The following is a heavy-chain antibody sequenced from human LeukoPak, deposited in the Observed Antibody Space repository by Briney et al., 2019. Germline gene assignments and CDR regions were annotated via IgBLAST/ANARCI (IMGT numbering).Heavy chain of an antibody. D-gene: IGHD3-16*02. CDR3: ARWVTFGGVIVNDF. Sequence: PGGSLRLSCAASGFTFSTYIMNWVRQAPGKGLEWVSSISSSSSYIYYADSVKGRFTISRDNAKNSLYLQMNSLRAEDTAVYYCARWVTFGGVIVNDFWGQGTLVTVSS. J-gene: IGHJ4*02. V-gene: IGHV3-21*01. CDR2: ISSSSSYI. CDR1: GFTFSTYI.